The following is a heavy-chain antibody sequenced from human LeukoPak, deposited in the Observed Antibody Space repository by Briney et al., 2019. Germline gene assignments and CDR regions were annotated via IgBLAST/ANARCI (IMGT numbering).Heavy chain of an antibody. CDR2: ISSSSSYM. D-gene: IGHD3-9*01. Sequence: GGSLRLSCAASGFTFSSYTMNWVRQAPGKGLEWVSSISSSSSYMYYADSVKGRFTISRDNAKNSLYLQMDSLRAEDTAVYYCARAPYDIVTGYSGYFDYWGQRTLVTVSS. J-gene: IGHJ4*02. V-gene: IGHV3-21*01. CDR1: GFTFSSYT. CDR3: ARAPYDIVTGYSGYFDY.